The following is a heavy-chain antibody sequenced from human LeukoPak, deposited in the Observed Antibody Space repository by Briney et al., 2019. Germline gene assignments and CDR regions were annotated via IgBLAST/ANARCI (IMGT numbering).Heavy chain of an antibody. CDR2: IYYSGST. J-gene: IGHJ4*02. CDR1: GGSISSYY. CDR3: ARLPYYFDSSGYYNSSY. D-gene: IGHD3-22*01. Sequence: SETLSLTCTVSGGSISSYYWSWIRQPPGKGLEWIGYIYYSGSTNYNPSLKGRVTISVDTSKNQFSLKLSSVTAADTAVYYCARLPYYFDSSGYYNSSYWGQGTLVTVSS. V-gene: IGHV4-59*08.